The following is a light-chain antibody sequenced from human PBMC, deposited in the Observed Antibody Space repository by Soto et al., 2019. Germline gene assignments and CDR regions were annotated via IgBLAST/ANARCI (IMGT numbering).Light chain of an antibody. V-gene: IGKV1-39*01. CDR3: QQSYSTTIT. CDR1: QSISSY. CDR2: AAT. Sequence: DIQMTQSPSSLSASVGDRVTITCRASQSISSYLNWYHQKPGKAPKLLIYAATSLQSGVPSRFSGSGSGTDFTLTISSLQPEEFATYYCQQSYSTTITFGQGTRL. J-gene: IGKJ5*01.